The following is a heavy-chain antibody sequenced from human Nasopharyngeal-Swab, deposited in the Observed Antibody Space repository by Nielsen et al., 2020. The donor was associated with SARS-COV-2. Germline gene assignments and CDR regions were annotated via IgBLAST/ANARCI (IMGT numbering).Heavy chain of an antibody. CDR1: GFTLDDYA. V-gene: IGHV3-9*01. J-gene: IGHJ4*02. D-gene: IGHD1-26*01. CDR2: INSNSGTI. CDR3: AKVGYSDPSTFDY. Sequence: SLKISCEASGFTLDDYAMHWVRQAPGKGLEWVSGINSNSGTIGYTDSVKGRFTISRDNAKNSLYLQMNSLRAEDTALYYCAKVGYSDPSTFDYWGQGTLVTVSS.